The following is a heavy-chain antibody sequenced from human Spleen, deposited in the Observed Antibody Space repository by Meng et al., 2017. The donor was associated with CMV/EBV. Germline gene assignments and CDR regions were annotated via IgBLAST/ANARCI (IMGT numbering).Heavy chain of an antibody. CDR3: ARDRITMIVVVITTGRDAFDI. CDR1: GGTLSSYV. D-gene: IGHD3-22*01. Sequence: SVKVSCKASGGTLSSYVISWVRQAPGQGPEWMGGIIPMFGTANYAQEFQGRVTITTDKSRSTVYMELSSLRSEDTAVYYCARDRITMIVVVITTGRDAFDIWGQGTMVTVSS. J-gene: IGHJ3*02. CDR2: IIPMFGTA. V-gene: IGHV1-69*05.